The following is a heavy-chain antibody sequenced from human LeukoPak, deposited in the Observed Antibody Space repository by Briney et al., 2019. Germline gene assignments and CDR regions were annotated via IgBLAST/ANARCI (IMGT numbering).Heavy chain of an antibody. V-gene: IGHV3-13*01. D-gene: IGHD6-13*01. J-gene: IGHJ6*02. CDR3: ARDGSYSSPNYYYGMDV. CDR2: IGVAANT. Sequence: GGSLRLSCAASGFTFSSYDMHWVRQATGKGLEWVSAIGVAANTFYSGSVKGRFTISRENAKNSLYLLMSSLRAEDTAVYYCARDGSYSSPNYYYGMDVWGQGTTVTVSS. CDR1: GFTFSSYD.